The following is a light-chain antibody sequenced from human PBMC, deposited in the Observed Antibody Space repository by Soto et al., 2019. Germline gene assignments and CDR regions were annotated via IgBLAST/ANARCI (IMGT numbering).Light chain of an antibody. CDR3: MQPLQTLIT. V-gene: IGKV2-28*01. CDR1: QSLTHSSGYNY. CDR2: LGS. J-gene: IGKJ5*01. Sequence: EIVLTQSPLSLFVSPGEPASISCRSSQSLTHSSGYNYLDWYLLKPGQPPQLLIYLGSNRGSGVPDRFSASGSGPDVTLTISRVETEDAGFYFCMQPLQTLITFGQGTRLEIQ.